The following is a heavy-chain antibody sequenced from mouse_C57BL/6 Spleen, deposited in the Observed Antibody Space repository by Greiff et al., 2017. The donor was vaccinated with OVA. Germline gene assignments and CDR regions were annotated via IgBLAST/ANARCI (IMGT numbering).Heavy chain of an antibody. CDR1: GYAFSSYW. CDR3: ARDYGNTPGFAY. J-gene: IGHJ3*01. CDR2: IYPGDGDT. V-gene: IGHV1-80*01. Sequence: QVQLKQSGAELVKPGASVKISCKASGYAFSSYWMNWVKQRPGKGLEWIGQIYPGDGDTNYNGKFKGKATLTADKSSSTAYMQLSSLTSEGSAVYFCARDYGNTPGFAYWGQGTLVTVSA. D-gene: IGHD2-1*01.